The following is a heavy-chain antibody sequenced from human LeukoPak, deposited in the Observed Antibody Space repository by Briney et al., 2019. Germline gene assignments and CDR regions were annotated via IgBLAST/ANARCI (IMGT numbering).Heavy chain of an antibody. CDR1: GFTLSDYA. CDR3: AKGKAGFGELFD. V-gene: IGHV3-23*01. CDR2: MSRNSAKT. J-gene: IGHJ4*02. D-gene: IGHD3-10*01. Sequence: PGGSLRLACAASGFTLSDYAMSWVRQAPGGGLEWVSSMSRNSAKTYYADSVKGRFTISRDETNNTLFLHMNSLRAGDTALYYCAKGKAGFGELFDWGPGTLVTVSS.